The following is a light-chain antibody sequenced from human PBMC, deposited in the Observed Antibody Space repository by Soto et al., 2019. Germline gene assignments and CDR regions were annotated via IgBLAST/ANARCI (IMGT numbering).Light chain of an antibody. CDR1: QSVSSY. J-gene: IGKJ1*01. CDR2: GTS. V-gene: IGKV3-15*01. CDR3: QQFEDWPT. Sequence: ESVLTQSPGTLSLSPGERAILSCRSSQSVSSYLAWYQQKPGQAPRLLIYGTSNRATGIPDRISGSRSGTEFTLTISSLQSEDFGVYYCQQFEDWPTFGQGTKVDIK.